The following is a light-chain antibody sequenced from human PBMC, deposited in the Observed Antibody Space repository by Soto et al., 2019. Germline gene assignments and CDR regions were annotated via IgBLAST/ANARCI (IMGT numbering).Light chain of an antibody. CDR1: SRDFGGYNY. Sequence: QSALTQPPSATVSPGQSVTISCTGNSRDFGGYNYVSWYQQHPGKAPKLMIYEVSKRPSGVPDRFSGSKSGNTASLTVSGLQAEDEADYYCSSYAGSNNAYVFGTGTKVTVL. CDR3: SSYAGSNNAYV. CDR2: EVS. V-gene: IGLV2-8*01. J-gene: IGLJ1*01.